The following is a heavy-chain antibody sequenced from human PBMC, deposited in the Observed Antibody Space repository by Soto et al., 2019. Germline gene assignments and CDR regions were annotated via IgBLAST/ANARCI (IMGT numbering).Heavy chain of an antibody. Sequence: PSETLSLTCTVSGGSISSSSYYWGWIRQPPGKGLEWIGSIYYSGSTYYNPSLKSRVTISVDTSKNQFSLKLSSVTAADTAVYYCASWPLGYDAFDIWGQGTMVTVSS. CDR1: GGSISSSSYY. J-gene: IGHJ3*02. CDR3: ASWPLGYDAFDI. CDR2: IYYSGST. D-gene: IGHD2-15*01. V-gene: IGHV4-39*01.